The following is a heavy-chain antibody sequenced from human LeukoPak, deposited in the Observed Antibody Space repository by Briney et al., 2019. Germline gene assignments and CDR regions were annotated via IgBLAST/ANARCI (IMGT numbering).Heavy chain of an antibody. CDR3: ARDRQFRLHDP. J-gene: IGHJ5*02. D-gene: IGHD3-16*01. CDR2: ISTSGSIT. V-gene: IGHV3-11*01. Sequence: PGGSLSLSCTASGFTFSDYYMTWIRQAPGKGLEWLAYISTSGSITSYVDSVRGRFTISRDNAKNSLYLQIDSLRAEDTAMYYCARDRQFRLHDPWGQGILVTVSS. CDR1: GFTFSDYY.